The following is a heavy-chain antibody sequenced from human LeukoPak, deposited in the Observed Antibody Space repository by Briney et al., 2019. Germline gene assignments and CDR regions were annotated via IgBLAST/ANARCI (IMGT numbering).Heavy chain of an antibody. CDR2: IYSGGST. J-gene: IGHJ4*02. CDR3: ARSGPLYDYVWGSYRSPLDY. D-gene: IGHD3-16*02. Sequence: GGSLRLSCAASEFSVGSNYMTWVRQAPGKGLEWVSLIYSGGSTYYADSVKGRFTISRDNSKNTLYLQMNSLRAEDTAVYYCARSGPLYDYVWGSYRSPLDYWGQGTLVTVSS. CDR1: EFSVGSNY. V-gene: IGHV3-66*01.